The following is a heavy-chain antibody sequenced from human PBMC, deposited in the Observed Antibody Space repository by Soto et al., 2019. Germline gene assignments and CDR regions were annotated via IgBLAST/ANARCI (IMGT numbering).Heavy chain of an antibody. V-gene: IGHV4-39*01. J-gene: IGHJ4*02. CDR2: VYYSGST. Sequence: EDRPHSYTGSGGSIRISRYYWGWPRQPPGKGLEWIGTVYYSGSTYYNPSLKSRVTMSVDTAKNQFSLSLSSVTAADTAVYYCARHPMEQWLVRGYFDYWGQGTLVTVS. D-gene: IGHD6-19*01. CDR1: GGSIRISRYY. CDR3: ARHPMEQWLVRGYFDY.